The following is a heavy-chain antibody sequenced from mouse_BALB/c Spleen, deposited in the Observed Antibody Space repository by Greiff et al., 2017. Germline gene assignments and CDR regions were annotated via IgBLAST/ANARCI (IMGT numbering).Heavy chain of an antibody. V-gene: IGHV6-6*02. CDR2: IRLKSNNYAT. D-gene: IGHD2-4*01. Sequence: EVKLEESGGGLVQPGGSMKLSCVASGFTFSNYWMNWVRQSPEKGLEWVAEIRLKSNNYATHYAESVKGRFTISRDDSKSSVYLQMNNLRAEDTGIYYCTRPIYYDYDGTAYWGQGTLVTVSA. J-gene: IGHJ3*01. CDR3: TRPIYYDYDGTAY. CDR1: GFTFSNYW.